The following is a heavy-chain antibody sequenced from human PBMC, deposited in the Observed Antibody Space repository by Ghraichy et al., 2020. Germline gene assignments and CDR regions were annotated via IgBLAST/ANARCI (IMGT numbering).Heavy chain of an antibody. V-gene: IGHV4-31*03. CDR1: GGSISSRSYY. CDR3: ARDSGPRSSGWSQDGMDV. D-gene: IGHD6-19*01. J-gene: IGHJ6*02. CDR2: IYKSGST. Sequence: TLSLTCTVSGGSISSRSYYWSWIRQLPGKGLEWIGYIYKSGSTYYNPSLKSRVTISVDTSKNQFSLKMSSVTAADTAVYYCARDSGPRSSGWSQDGMDVWGQGTTVTVSS.